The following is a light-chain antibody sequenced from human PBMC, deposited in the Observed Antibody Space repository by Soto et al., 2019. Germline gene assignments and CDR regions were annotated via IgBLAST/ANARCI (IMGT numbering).Light chain of an antibody. J-gene: IGLJ3*02. CDR2: GNR. CDR3: QAYDYSLTASV. V-gene: IGLV1-40*01. Sequence: QPVLTQPPSVSGAPGQRVTISCTGNSSNLGAGYDVHWYQQLPGAAPKLVIFGNRNRPSGVPERFSGSKSGTSASLAITGRRAGDEAGYYCQAYDYSLTASVFGGGTKVTVL. CDR1: SSNLGAGYD.